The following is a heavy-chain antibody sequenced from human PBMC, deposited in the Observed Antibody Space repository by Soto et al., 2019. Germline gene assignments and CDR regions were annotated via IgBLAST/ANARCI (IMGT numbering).Heavy chain of an antibody. CDR2: IIPVLDVT. D-gene: IGHD3-10*01. J-gene: IGHJ3*02. CDR3: ARKTRGAHGFDM. CDR1: GGALNNYI. V-gene: IGHV1-69*02. Sequence: QVRLVQSGAEVKKPGSSVTVSCKPSGGALNNYIFNWVRQAPGQGLEWLGRIIPVLDVTNYAQRFQGRVTTTADQSTATAFMDLSSLRSEDTAVYYCARKTRGAHGFDMWGQGKLVTVSS.